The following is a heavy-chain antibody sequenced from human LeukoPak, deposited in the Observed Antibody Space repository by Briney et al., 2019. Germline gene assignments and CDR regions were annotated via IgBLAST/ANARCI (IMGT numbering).Heavy chain of an antibody. CDR1: GYTFSIFG. D-gene: IGHD6-19*01. Sequence: ASVKVSCKAFGYTFSIFGISWVRQAPGQGLEWMGWINSYNGNTKYAQKLQGRVTMTIDTSTSTAYMELRSLRFDDTAVYYCARGGNAVAGTWRANYYYMDVWGKGTTVTVSS. CDR3: ARGGNAVAGTWRANYYYMDV. J-gene: IGHJ6*03. V-gene: IGHV1-18*01. CDR2: INSYNGNT.